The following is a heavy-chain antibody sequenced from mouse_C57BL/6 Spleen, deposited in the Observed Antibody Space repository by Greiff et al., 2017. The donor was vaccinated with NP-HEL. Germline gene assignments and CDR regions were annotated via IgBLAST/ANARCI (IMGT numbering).Heavy chain of an antibody. CDR1: GYTFTSYW. CDR3: ARSDYDPFYYAMDY. V-gene: IGHV1-69*01. J-gene: IGHJ4*01. D-gene: IGHD2-4*01. CDR2: IDPSDSYT. Sequence: QVQLQQPGAELVMPGASVKLSCKASGYTFTSYWMHWVKQRPGQGLEWIGEIDPSDSYTNYNQKFKGKSTLTVDKSSSTAYMQLSSLTSEYSAVYYCARSDYDPFYYAMDYWGQGTSVTVSS.